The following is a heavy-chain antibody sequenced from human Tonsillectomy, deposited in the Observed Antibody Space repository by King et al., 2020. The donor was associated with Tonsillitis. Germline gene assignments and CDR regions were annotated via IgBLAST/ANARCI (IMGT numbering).Heavy chain of an antibody. J-gene: IGHJ3*02. CDR3: ARHGGFAFVI. D-gene: IGHD3-10*01. V-gene: IGHV4-34*01. CDR2: ISHSGCT. Sequence: VQLQQWGAGLLKPSETLSLTCGVYSGSSSGSYWSWVRQPPGMGLDWIGQISHSGCTRYNPALRSRVTISIDTGKGHLPLQLSSVTAADSAVYYCARHGGFAFVIWGQGTTVTVSS. CDR1: SGSSSGSY.